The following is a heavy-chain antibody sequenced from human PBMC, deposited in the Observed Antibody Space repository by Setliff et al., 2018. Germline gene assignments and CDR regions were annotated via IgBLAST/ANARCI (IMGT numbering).Heavy chain of an antibody. CDR2: ISSSSSYI. D-gene: IGHD3-10*01. V-gene: IGHV3-21*01. CDR1: GFTFSSYS. Sequence: GGSLRLSCAASGFTFSSYSMNWVRQAPGKGLEWVSSISSSSSYIYYADSVKGRFTISRDNAKNSLYLQMNSLRAEDTAVYYCARAPLVRGSEYAFDIWGQGTMVTV. J-gene: IGHJ3*02. CDR3: ARAPLVRGSEYAFDI.